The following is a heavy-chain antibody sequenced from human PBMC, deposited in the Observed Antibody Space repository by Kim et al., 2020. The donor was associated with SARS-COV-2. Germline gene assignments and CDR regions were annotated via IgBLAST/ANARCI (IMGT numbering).Heavy chain of an antibody. CDR3: AKGTLEYFQH. CDR2: ISGSGGST. V-gene: IGHV3-23*01. J-gene: IGHJ1*01. CDR1: GFTFNNYA. Sequence: GGSLRLSCAASGFTFNNYAMSWVRQAPGKGLEWVSTISGSGGSTNFADSVKGRLTISRDNSKNTLYLQMNSLGAEDTAVYYCAKGTLEYFQHWGQGTLVTVSS.